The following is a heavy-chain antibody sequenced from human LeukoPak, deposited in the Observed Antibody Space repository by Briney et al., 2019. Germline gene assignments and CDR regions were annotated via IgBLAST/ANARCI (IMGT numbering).Heavy chain of an antibody. V-gene: IGHV3-23*01. J-gene: IGHJ4*02. CDR2: ISGSGGST. CDR3: AKDLSPYGGNSVTDY. D-gene: IGHD4-23*01. CDR1: GFTFSSYA. Sequence: GGSLRLSCAASGFTFSSYAMSWVRQAPGKGLEWVSAISGSGGSTYYADSVKGRFTISRDNSKNTLYLQMKSLRAEDTAVYYCAKDLSPYGGNSVTDYWGQGTLVTVSS.